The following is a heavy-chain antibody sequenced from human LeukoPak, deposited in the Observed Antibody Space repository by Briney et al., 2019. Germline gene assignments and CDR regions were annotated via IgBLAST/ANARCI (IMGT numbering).Heavy chain of an antibody. CDR1: GFTVNSNY. Sequence: GGSLRLSCAASGFTVNSNYMSWVRQAPGKGLEWVSVIYSGGSTYYADSVKGRFTISRDNSKNTLYLQMNSLRAEDTAVYYCARGGKNLWFGELYLGYWGQGTLVTVSS. CDR2: IYSGGST. V-gene: IGHV3-66*01. CDR3: ARGGKNLWFGELYLGY. J-gene: IGHJ4*02. D-gene: IGHD3-10*01.